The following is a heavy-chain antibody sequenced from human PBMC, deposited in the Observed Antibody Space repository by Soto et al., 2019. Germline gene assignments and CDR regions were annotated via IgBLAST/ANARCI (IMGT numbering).Heavy chain of an antibody. J-gene: IGHJ4*02. V-gene: IGHV3-33*01. CDR2: IWYDGSNK. CDR1: GFTFSSYG. Sequence: GGSLRLSCVASGFTFSSYGMHWVRQAPGKGLEWVAVIWYDGSNKYYADSVKGRFTISRDNSKNTLYLQMNSLRAEDTAVYYCVRAGRRDGYNKYYFDYWGQGTLVTVSS. D-gene: IGHD5-12*01. CDR3: VRAGRRDGYNKYYFDY.